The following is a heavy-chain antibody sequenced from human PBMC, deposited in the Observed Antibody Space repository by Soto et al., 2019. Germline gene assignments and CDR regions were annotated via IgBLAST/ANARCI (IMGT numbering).Heavy chain of an antibody. V-gene: IGHV4-34*01. J-gene: IGHJ6*02. CDR3: ARSSGLRSGDLFHGLDV. CDR1: GGSFSGYY. CDR2: INHGGTS. Sequence: SETLSLTCAVHGGSFSGYYWDWIRQPPGKGLEWIGEINHGGTSNYNPSLKSRAIISVDTSKNQLSLKLTSVTAEDTALYFCARSSGLRSGDLFHGLDVWGQVNTVTVSS. D-gene: IGHD3-10*01.